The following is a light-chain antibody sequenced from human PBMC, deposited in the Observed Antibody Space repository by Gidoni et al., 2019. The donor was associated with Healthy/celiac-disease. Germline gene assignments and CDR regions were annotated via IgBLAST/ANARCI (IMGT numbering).Light chain of an antibody. J-gene: IGKJ5*01. V-gene: IGKV3-11*01. CDR2: DAS. Sequence: EIVLTQSPATLSLSPGERATLSCRASQSVSSYLAWYQQKPGQAPRRLIYDASNSGSGTDFTLTISSLEPEDFAVYYCQQRRNWPPITFGQGTRLEIK. CDR1: QSVSSY. CDR3: QQRRNWPPIT.